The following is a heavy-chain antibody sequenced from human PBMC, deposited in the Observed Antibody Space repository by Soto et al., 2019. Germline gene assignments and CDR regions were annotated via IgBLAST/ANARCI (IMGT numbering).Heavy chain of an antibody. J-gene: IGHJ1*01. V-gene: IGHV1-18*04. CDR1: GYTFISYG. CDR3: AREKRDYGSCFYYSYS. D-gene: IGHD4-4*01. CDR2: MSAFTGKA. Sequence: ASVKVSCKASGYTFISYGISWVRQAPGQGLEWVGWMSAFTGKADYAQIFQDRVTMTTDTSTSTAYMELRSLRSDDTAVYYCAREKRDYGSCFYYSYSWGQCTPVTVS.